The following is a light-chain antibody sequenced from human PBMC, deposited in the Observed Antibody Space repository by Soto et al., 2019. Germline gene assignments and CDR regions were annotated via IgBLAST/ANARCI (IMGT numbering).Light chain of an antibody. Sequence: QSVLTQPPSATGTPGQRVTISCSGTISNIGSNSVNWYQQLPGTAPSLLIYSNNQRASGVSGRFSGSKSGTSASLAISGLRSEDESDYYCAAWDDRLNGYVFGTGTKVNVL. CDR1: ISNIGSNS. J-gene: IGLJ1*01. CDR2: SNN. CDR3: AAWDDRLNGYV. V-gene: IGLV1-44*01.